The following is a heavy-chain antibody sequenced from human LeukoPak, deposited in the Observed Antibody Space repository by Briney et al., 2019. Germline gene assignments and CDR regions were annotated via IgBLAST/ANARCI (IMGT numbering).Heavy chain of an antibody. CDR3: ARDNSVGDYAWWFDP. J-gene: IGHJ5*02. CDR1: GYTFTNYD. Sequence: ASVKVSCKASGYTFTNYDINWVRQAPGQGLEWLGLITPSGGSTWYAQKFQGRVTMTRDMSTSTDYMELSSLRSEDTAVYYCARDNSVGDYAWWFDPWGQGTLVTVSS. V-gene: IGHV1-46*01. CDR2: ITPSGGST. D-gene: IGHD1-26*01.